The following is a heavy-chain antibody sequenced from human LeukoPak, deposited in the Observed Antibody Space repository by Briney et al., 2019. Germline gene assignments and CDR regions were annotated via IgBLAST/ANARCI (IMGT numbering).Heavy chain of an antibody. CDR2: ISAYNGDT. CDR3: ARDRPSQYDSGGYPF. Sequence: ASVKVSCKASGYTFTNYGVSWVRQAPGQGLEWMGWISAYNGDTNYAQKLQGRVTMSTDTSTTTAYMELRSLRSDDTAVYYCARDRPSQYDSGGYPFWGQGTLVTVSS. V-gene: IGHV1-18*01. D-gene: IGHD3-22*01. CDR1: GYTFTNYG. J-gene: IGHJ4*02.